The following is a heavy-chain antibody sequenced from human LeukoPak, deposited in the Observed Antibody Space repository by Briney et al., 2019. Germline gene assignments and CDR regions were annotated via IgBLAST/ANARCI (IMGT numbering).Heavy chain of an antibody. CDR3: AKGSGAVAGYYYYYYMDV. CDR1: GFTFSSYA. D-gene: IGHD6-19*01. V-gene: IGHV3-23*01. Sequence: PGGSLRLSCAASGFTFSSYAMSWVRQAPGKGLEWVSAISGSGGSTYYADSVKGRFTISRDNSKNTLYLQMNSLRAEDTAVYYCAKGSGAVAGYYYYYYMDVWGKGTTVTVSS. CDR2: ISGSGGST. J-gene: IGHJ6*03.